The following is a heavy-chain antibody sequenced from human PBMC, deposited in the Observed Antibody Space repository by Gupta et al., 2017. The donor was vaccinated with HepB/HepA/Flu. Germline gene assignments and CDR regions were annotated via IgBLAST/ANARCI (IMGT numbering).Heavy chain of an antibody. D-gene: IGHD6-19*01. CDR2: INHSGST. V-gene: IGHV4-34*01. CDR1: GGSFSGYY. Sequence: QVRLQQWGAGLLKPSETLSLTCAVYGGSFSGYYWSWIRQPPGKGLEWIGEINHSGSTNSNPSLKSRVTISVDTSKNQFSLKLSSVTAADTAVYYCARLAVADNPFDYWGQGTLVTVSS. CDR3: ARLAVADNPFDY. J-gene: IGHJ4*02.